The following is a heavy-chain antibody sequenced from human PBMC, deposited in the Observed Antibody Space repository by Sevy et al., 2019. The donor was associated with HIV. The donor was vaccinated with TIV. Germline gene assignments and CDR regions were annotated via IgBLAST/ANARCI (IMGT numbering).Heavy chain of an antibody. CDR3: ARAGGNTDWGMDV. D-gene: IGHD3-16*01. V-gene: IGHV4-59*12. Sequence: SETLSLTCTVSGGSISSYYWSGIRQPPGKGLEAIGYMYYNRRTYYNPSLSSRVTISVDKSQNQVSLQLSSVTAADTAVYYCARAGGNTDWGMDVWGQGITVTVSS. CDR1: GGSISSYY. CDR2: MYYNRRT. J-gene: IGHJ6*02.